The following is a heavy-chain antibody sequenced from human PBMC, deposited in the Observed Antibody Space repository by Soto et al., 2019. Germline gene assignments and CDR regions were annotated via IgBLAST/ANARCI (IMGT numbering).Heavy chain of an antibody. D-gene: IGHD2-21*02. V-gene: IGHV5-51*01. CDR3: ARRAGDSSTGYYYGMDV. J-gene: IGHJ6*02. Sequence: GESLKISCQGSGYSFTSYWIGWVRQMPGKGLEWMGIIYPGDSDTRYSPSFQGQVTISADKSISTAYLQWSSLKASDTAMYYCARRAGDSSTGYYYGMDVWGQGTTVTVSS. CDR2: IYPGDSDT. CDR1: GYSFTSYW.